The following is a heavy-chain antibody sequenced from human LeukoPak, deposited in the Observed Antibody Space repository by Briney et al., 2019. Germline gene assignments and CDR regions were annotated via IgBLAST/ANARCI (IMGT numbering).Heavy chain of an antibody. CDR3: VRDRTVSTILDY. CDR2: IKTDGSAM. D-gene: IGHD5/OR15-5a*01. J-gene: IGHJ4*02. CDR1: GFTFNDYW. Sequence: PGGSLRLSCVGSGFTFNDYWIHWVRQAPGKGLVWVSAIKTDGSAMQYADSVKGRFAISRDNAKNTVYLQMNSLRDEDTDVYYCVRDRTVSTILDYWGQGTLVTVSS. V-gene: IGHV3-74*03.